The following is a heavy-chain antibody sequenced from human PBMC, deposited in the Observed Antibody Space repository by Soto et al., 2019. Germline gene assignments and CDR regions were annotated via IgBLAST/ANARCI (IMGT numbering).Heavy chain of an antibody. CDR3: AKMERTQLWLLGQN. CDR2: ITYGGSI. CDR1: GASITNDDFF. D-gene: IGHD5-18*01. V-gene: IGHV4-31*03. Sequence: LSLTCTVSGASITNDDFFWSWVRQHPDKGLEWLAYITYGGSIYYNPSLRSRLSVSIDKSKSQFSLNVRSVTAADTAVYFCAKMERTQLWLLGQNWGQGIPVTV. J-gene: IGHJ4*02.